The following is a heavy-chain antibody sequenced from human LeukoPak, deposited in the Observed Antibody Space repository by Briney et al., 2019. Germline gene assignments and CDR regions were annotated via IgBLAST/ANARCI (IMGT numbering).Heavy chain of an antibody. CDR2: INTIGTTI. J-gene: IGHJ5*02. CDR1: GFTFSNDY. D-gene: IGHD3-10*01. V-gene: IGHV3-11*01. CDR3: AREKITMVRGVTRYNWFDP. Sequence: GGSLRLSCAASGFTFSNDYMSWIRHAPGKGLEWVSYINTIGTTIYYADSLKGRFTISRDNAKNSLSLQMDSLRAEDTAVYYCAREKITMVRGVTRYNWFDPWGQGTLVTVSS.